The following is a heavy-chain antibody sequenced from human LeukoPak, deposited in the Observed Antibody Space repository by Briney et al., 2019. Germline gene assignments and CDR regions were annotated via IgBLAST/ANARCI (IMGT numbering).Heavy chain of an antibody. V-gene: IGHV4-59*08. J-gene: IGHJ4*02. CDR2: IYYSGST. Sequence: SETLSLTCTVSGGSISSYYWSWIRQPPGRGLEWIGYIYYSGSTNYNPSLKSRVTISVDTSKNQFSLKLSSVTAADTAVYYCARPGDILTYFDYWGQGTLVTVSS. CDR3: ARPGDILTYFDY. CDR1: GGSISSYY. D-gene: IGHD3-9*01.